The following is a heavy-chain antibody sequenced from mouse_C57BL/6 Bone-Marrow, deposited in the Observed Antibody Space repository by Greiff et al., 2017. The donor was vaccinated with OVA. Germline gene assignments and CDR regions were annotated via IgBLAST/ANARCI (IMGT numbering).Heavy chain of an antibody. J-gene: IGHJ3*01. CDR1: GYTFTDYY. V-gene: IGHV1-19*01. CDR2: INPYNGGT. D-gene: IGHD2-3*01. CDR3: ARGGDGYYFAD. Sequence: EVQLQQSGPVLVKPGASVKMSCKASGYTFTDYYMNWVKQSHGKSLEWIGVINPYNGGTSYNQKFKGKATLTVDKSSSTAYMELNSLTSEDSAVYYCARGGDGYYFADWGQGTLVTVSA.